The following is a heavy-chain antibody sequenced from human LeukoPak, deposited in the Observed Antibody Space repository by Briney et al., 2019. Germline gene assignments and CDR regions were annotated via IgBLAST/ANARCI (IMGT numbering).Heavy chain of an antibody. CDR2: FHQTGSP. V-gene: IGHV4-38-2*01. D-gene: IGHD3-16*02. CDR1: GSSVNSDQY. CDR3: AMLRLGELSLLANAYDI. Sequence: SETLSLTCDVSGSSVNSDQYWGWMRPSPGAVLEWIGSFHQTGSPYYNPSLGSRVSLSIDSTKNSFSLRLTCVTAADTAVYYCAMLRLGELSLLANAYDIWGQGTMVIVSS. J-gene: IGHJ3*02.